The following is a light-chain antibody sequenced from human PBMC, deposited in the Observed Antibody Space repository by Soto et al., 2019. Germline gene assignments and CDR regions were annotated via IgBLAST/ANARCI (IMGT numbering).Light chain of an antibody. CDR2: EVT. CDR3: SSYAGSNNSV. J-gene: IGLJ1*01. CDR1: SXDVGGYNY. V-gene: IGLV2-8*01. Sequence: QSVLTQPPSASGSPGQSVTISCTGTSXDVGGYNYVSWYQQHPGKAPKLMIFEVTKRPSGVPDRFSGSKSGNTASLTVSGLQAEDEADYYCSSYAGSNNSVFGTGTKVTVL.